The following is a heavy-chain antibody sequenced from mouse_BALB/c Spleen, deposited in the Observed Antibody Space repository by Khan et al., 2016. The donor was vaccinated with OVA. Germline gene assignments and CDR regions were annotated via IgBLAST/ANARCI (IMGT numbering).Heavy chain of an antibody. CDR1: GYTFANYA. D-gene: IGHD2-14*01. CDR2: INPSTGYT. J-gene: IGHJ2*01. Sequence: QVQLQQSGTELARPGASVKMSCKASGYTFANYAMHWVKKRPGQGLEWIGYINPSTGYTNYNQNFSDKATLTTDRSSSTAYMQLSSLTSDDSAVYDCGRIPIPPYDFDYWGQGTTLTVSS. CDR3: GRIPIPPYDFDY. V-gene: IGHV1-4*01.